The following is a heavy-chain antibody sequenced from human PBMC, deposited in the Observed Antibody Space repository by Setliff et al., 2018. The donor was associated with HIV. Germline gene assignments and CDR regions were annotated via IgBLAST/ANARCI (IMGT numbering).Heavy chain of an antibody. CDR1: GGTFSSYG. V-gene: IGHV1-69*13. D-gene: IGHD3-9*01. CDR2: IIPMFGTG. CDR3: AIAPFRIMSAHYRTLDQ. J-gene: IGHJ4*02. Sequence: SVKVSCKASGGTFSSYGISWVRQAPGQGLEWMGAIIPMFGTGFYAQKFQGRVTITADESTTTAYMEVSSLGSDDTAIYYCAIAPFRIMSAHYRTLDQWGQETPVTVSS.